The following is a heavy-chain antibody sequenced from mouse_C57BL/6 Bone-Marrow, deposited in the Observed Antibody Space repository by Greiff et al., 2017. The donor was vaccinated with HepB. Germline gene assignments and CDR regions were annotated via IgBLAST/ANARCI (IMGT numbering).Heavy chain of an antibody. CDR3: ARSNYYGSSDY. D-gene: IGHD1-1*01. CDR2: IDPNSGGT. Sequence: QVQLQQPRAELVKPGASVKLSCKASGYTFTSYWMHWVKQRPGRGLEWIGRIDPNSGGTKYNEKFKSKATLTVDKPSSTAYMQRSSLTSEDSAVYYCARSNYYGSSDYWGQGTTLTVSS. J-gene: IGHJ2*01. CDR1: GYTFTSYW. V-gene: IGHV1-72*01.